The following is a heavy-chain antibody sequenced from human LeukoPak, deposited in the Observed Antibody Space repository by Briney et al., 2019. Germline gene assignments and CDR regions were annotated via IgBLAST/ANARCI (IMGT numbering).Heavy chain of an antibody. CDR1: GFTFSSYA. D-gene: IGHD3-10*01. CDR3: AKDPSFGSGSYYAL. J-gene: IGHJ4*02. Sequence: GGSLRLSCAASGFTFSSYAMNWVRQAPGKGLEGVSGISNSGGTTYYADSVKGRFTISRDNSKNTLYLQMSSLRAEDTAVYYCAKDPSFGSGSYYALWGQGTLVTVSS. CDR2: ISNSGGTT. V-gene: IGHV3-23*01.